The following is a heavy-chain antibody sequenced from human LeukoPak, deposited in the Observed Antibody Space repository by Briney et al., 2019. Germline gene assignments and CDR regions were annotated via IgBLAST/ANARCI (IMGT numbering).Heavy chain of an antibody. J-gene: IGHJ4*02. V-gene: IGHV4-39*01. CDR1: GGSISSSSYY. CDR2: ICYSGST. Sequence: SETLSLTCTVSGGSISSSSYYWGWIRQPPGKGLEWIGSICYSGSTYYNPSLKSRVTISVDTSKNQFSLKLSSVTAADTAVYYCARYLYYGGVDYWDQGTLVTVSS. CDR3: ARYLYYGGVDY. D-gene: IGHD3-10*01.